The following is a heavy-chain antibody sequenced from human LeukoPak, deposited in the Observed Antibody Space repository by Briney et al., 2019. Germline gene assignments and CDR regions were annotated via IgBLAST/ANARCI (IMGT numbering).Heavy chain of an antibody. J-gene: IGHJ4*02. CDR1: GFTSTNYA. V-gene: IGHV3-23*01. Sequence: PGGSLRLSCAASGFTSTNYAMNWVRQAPGKGLEWVSILIGSSGSTDYADSVKGRFTISRDNSKNTLFLQMNNLRVEDTAIYYCAKGAYDYLEIGDFDSWGQGTLVTVSS. CDR3: AKGAYDYLEIGDFDS. D-gene: IGHD5-12*01. CDR2: LIGSSGST.